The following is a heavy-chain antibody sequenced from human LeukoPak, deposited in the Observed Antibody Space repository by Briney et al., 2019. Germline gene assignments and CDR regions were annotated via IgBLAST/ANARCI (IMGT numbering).Heavy chain of an antibody. V-gene: IGHV3-30*04. Sequence: GGSLRLSCAASGFTSSAYVMHWVRQAPGKGLECVAVISNDGNEKYYADSVKGRFSISRDNSKNTLYLQMSSLRTEDTAVYYCVRDGGYTGGWTYGAGDYWGQGNLVTVSS. CDR2: ISNDGNEK. D-gene: IGHD2-8*02. J-gene: IGHJ4*01. CDR1: GFTSSAYV. CDR3: VRDGGYTGGWTYGAGDY.